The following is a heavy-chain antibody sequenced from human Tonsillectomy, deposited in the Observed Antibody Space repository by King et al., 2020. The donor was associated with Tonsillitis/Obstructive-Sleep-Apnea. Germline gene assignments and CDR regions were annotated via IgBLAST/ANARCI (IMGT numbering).Heavy chain of an antibody. J-gene: IGHJ4*02. D-gene: IGHD1-14*01. CDR3: ARKAAQANQLYYFDY. V-gene: IGHV5-51*01. CDR1: GYSFTSYW. Sequence: VQLVESGAEVKKPGESLKISCKGSGYSFTSYWIGWVRQMPGKGLEWMGIIYPGDSDTRYSPSFQGQVTISADKSISTAYLQWSSLKASDTAMYYCARKAAQANQLYYFDYWGQGTLVTVSS. CDR2: IYPGDSDT.